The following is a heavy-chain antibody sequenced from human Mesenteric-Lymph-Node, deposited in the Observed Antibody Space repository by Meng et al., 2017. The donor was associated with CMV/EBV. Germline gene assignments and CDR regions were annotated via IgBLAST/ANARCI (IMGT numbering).Heavy chain of an antibody. CDR1: CSISGGSHS. D-gene: IGHD3-22*01. CDR2: IYYSGST. V-gene: IGHV4-31*02. CDR3: VRGNYYDSSGYYVDS. Sequence: CSISGGSHSWNWIRQHPGKGLEWIGYIYYSGSTSYSPSLKSRVLISVDMSEKQLSLRLSSVTAADTAVYYCVRGNYYDSSGYYVDSWGQGTLVTVSS. J-gene: IGHJ5*01.